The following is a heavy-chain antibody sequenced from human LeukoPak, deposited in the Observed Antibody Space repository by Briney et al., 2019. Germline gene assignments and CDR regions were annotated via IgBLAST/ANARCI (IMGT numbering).Heavy chain of an antibody. CDR3: AREATQSDSWFDP. Sequence: GGSLRLSCAASGFTFSSYSMNWVRQAPGKGLEWVSYISSSSSTIYYAGSVKGRFTISRDNAKNSLYLQMNSLRAEDTAVYYCAREATQSDSWFDPWGQGTLVTVPS. CDR1: GFTFSSYS. J-gene: IGHJ5*02. CDR2: ISSSSSTI. V-gene: IGHV3-48*01.